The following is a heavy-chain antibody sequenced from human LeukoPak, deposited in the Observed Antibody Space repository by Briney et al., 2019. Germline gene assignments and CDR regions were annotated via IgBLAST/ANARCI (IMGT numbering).Heavy chain of an antibody. J-gene: IGHJ4*02. CDR3: ARTALGGDVDY. D-gene: IGHD3-16*01. CDR1: GFTFSSYS. Sequence: GGSLRLSCAASGFTFSSYSMNWVRQAPGKGLEWVSSISSSSRYIYYADSVKGRFTISRDNAKNSLYLQMNSLRAEDTAVYYCARTALGGDVDYWGQGTLVTVSS. V-gene: IGHV3-21*01. CDR2: ISSSSRYI.